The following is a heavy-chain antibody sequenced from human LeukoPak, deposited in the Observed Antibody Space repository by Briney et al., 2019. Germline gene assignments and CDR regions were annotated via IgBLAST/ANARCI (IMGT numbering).Heavy chain of an antibody. V-gene: IGHV4-59*01. CDR3: ARGYRFGEGGDAFDI. J-gene: IGHJ3*02. CDR2: IYYSGST. D-gene: IGHD3-10*01. CDR1: GGSISSYY. Sequence: SETLSLTCTVSGGSISSYYWSWIRQPPGKGLEWIGYIYYSGSTNYNPSLKSRVTISVDTSKNQFSLKLSSVTAADTAVYYCARGYRFGEGGDAFDIWGQGTMVTVSS.